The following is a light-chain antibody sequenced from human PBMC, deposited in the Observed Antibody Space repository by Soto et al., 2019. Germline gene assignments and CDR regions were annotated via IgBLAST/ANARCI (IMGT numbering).Light chain of an antibody. CDR3: TSYRGSSTLV. V-gene: IGLV2-14*01. CDR2: EVS. CDR1: SRDVGGYKY. J-gene: IGLJ2*01. Sequence: QSVLTQPASVSGSPGQSITISCTGTSRDVGGYKYVSWYQQHPGKAPKLILYEVSNRPSGVSNRFSGSKSGNTASLTISGLQAEDEADYYCTSYRGSSTLVFGGGTKLTVL.